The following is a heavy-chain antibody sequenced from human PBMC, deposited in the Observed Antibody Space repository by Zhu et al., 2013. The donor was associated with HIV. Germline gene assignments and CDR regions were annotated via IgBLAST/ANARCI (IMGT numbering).Heavy chain of an antibody. CDR1: GYTFTSYA. D-gene: IGHD6-13*01. CDR3: ARQGRDSWYYFDY. Sequence: QVQLVQSGAEVKKPGASVKVSCKASGYTFTSYAMHWVRQAPGQRLEWMGWINAGNGNTKYSQKFQGRVTITRDTSASTAYMELSSLRSEDTAVYYCARQGRDSWYYFDYWGREPWSPSPQ. V-gene: IGHV1-3*01. J-gene: IGHJ4*02. CDR2: INAGNGNT.